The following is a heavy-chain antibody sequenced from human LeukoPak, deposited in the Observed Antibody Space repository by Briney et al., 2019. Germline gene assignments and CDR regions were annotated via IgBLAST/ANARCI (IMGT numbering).Heavy chain of an antibody. CDR3: AREGDAFGDLGFDY. Sequence: GGSLRLSCAASGFTFSSYAINWVRQAPGKGLEWVSSISGSGDSTYYADSVKGRFTISRDNSKNTLYLQMNSLRAEDTAVYYCAREGDAFGDLGFDYWGQGTLVTVSS. J-gene: IGHJ4*02. D-gene: IGHD3-16*01. CDR1: GFTFSSYA. CDR2: ISGSGDST. V-gene: IGHV3-23*01.